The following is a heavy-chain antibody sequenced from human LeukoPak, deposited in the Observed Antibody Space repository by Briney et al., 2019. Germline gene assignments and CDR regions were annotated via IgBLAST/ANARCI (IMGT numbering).Heavy chain of an antibody. CDR2: IIPILGIA. CDR1: GGTFSSYT. Sequence: SVKVSCKASGGTFSSYTISWVRQAPGQGLEWMGRIIPILGIANYAQKFQGRVTITADKSASTAYMELSSLRSEDTAVYYCARGRYGSGTLYYFDYWGQGTLVTVSS. CDR3: ARGRYGSGTLYYFDY. D-gene: IGHD3-10*01. J-gene: IGHJ4*02. V-gene: IGHV1-69*02.